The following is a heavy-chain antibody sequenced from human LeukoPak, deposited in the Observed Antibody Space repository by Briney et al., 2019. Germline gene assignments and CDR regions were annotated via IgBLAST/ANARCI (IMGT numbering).Heavy chain of an antibody. Sequence: ASVKVSCKASGYTFTGYYMHWVRQAPGQGLELMGRINPNSGGTNYAQKFQGRVTMTRDTSISTAYMELSRLRSDDTAVYYCATYSTGITIFGVDDDAFDIWGQGTMVTVSS. CDR2: INPNSGGT. CDR3: ATYSTGITIFGVDDDAFDI. D-gene: IGHD3-3*01. V-gene: IGHV1-2*06. CDR1: GYTFTGYY. J-gene: IGHJ3*02.